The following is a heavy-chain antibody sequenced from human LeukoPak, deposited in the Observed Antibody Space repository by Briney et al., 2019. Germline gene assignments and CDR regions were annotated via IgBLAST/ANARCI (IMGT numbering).Heavy chain of an antibody. CDR3: AREPGFDSSGYLNWFDP. V-gene: IGHV4-59*01. Sequence: SETLSLTCTVSGGSISSYYWSWIRQPPGKGLEWIACISYSGSTKYSPSLKSRVTISVDTSKNQLSLKLSSVTAADTAVYYCAREPGFDSSGYLNWFDPWGQGTLVTVSS. J-gene: IGHJ5*02. CDR2: ISYSGST. CDR1: GGSISSYY. D-gene: IGHD3-22*01.